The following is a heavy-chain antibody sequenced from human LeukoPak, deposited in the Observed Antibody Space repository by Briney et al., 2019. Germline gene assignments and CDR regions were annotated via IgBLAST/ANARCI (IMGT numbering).Heavy chain of an antibody. CDR1: GFIVSSNY. V-gene: IGHV3-53*01. CDR3: ARGSPDYGGKGFDY. CDR2: IHSGGIT. J-gene: IGHJ4*02. D-gene: IGHD4-23*01. Sequence: GGSLRLSCAASGFIVSSNYMSWVRQVPGKGLEWFSIIHSGGITYYADSVKGRFTISRDNSKNTLYLQMNSLRAEDTAVYYCARGSPDYGGKGFDYWGQGTLVTVSS.